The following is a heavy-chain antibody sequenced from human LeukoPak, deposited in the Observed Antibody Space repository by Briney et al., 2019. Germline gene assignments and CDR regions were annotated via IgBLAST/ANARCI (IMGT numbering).Heavy chain of an antibody. CDR1: GFSFSSYW. Sequence: PGGSLRLSCVASGFSFSSYWMYWVRQVPGKGLVWVSHIKGDGSATAYADSVKGRFTISRDNAKNTLLLQMNSLRVEDTAVYYCARDNYYVHDYWGQGTLVTVSS. D-gene: IGHD3-10*02. CDR3: ARDNYYVHDY. V-gene: IGHV3-74*03. CDR2: IKGDGSAT. J-gene: IGHJ4*02.